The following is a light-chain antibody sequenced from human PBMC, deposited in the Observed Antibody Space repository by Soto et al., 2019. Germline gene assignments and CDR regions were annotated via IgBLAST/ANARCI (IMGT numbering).Light chain of an antibody. CDR3: CSYADSSTPYV. CDR1: SSDVGSYNL. Sequence: QSVLTQPASVPGSPGQSITISCTGTSSDVGSYNLVSWYQQHPGKAPKLMIYEVSKRPSGVSNRFSGPKSGNTASLTISGLQAEDEADYYCCSYADSSTPYVFGTGTKVTVL. CDR2: EVS. V-gene: IGLV2-23*02. J-gene: IGLJ1*01.